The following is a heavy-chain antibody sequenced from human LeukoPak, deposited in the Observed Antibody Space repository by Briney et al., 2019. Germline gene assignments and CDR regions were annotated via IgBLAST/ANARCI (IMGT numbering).Heavy chain of an antibody. J-gene: IGHJ6*02. CDR3: ARAGPLDSYGLFVELRYFDWLLSGYYYGMDV. Sequence: GGSLRLACAASGFTFSSYSMNWVRQAPGKGLEWVSSISSSSSYIYYADSVKGRFTISRDNAKNSLYLQMNSLRAEDTAVYYCARAGPLDSYGLFVELRYFDWLLSGYYYGMDVWGQGTTVTVSS. CDR2: ISSSSSYI. CDR1: GFTFSSYS. D-gene: IGHD3-9*01. V-gene: IGHV3-21*01.